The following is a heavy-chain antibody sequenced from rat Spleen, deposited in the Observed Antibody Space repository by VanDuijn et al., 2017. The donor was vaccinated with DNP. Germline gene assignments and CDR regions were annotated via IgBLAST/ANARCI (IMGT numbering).Heavy chain of an antibody. CDR1: GFTFGNYG. D-gene: IGHD3-2*01. CDR3: ARHHPRGHWFAY. J-gene: IGHJ3*01. Sequence: EVQLVESGGGLVQPGRSLKLSCAASGFTFGNYGLAWVRQTPTNGLEWVASIGTGGGDTYYRDSVKGRFTISRDNAKSTLYLQMDSLRSEDTATYFGARHHPRGHWFAYWGQGTLVTVSS. CDR2: IGTGGGDT. V-gene: IGHV5S13*01.